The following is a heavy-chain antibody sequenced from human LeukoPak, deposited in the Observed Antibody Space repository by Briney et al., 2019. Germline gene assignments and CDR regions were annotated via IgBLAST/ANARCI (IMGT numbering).Heavy chain of an antibody. J-gene: IGHJ4*02. CDR1: GGTFSSYA. CDR2: IIPIFGTA. Sequence: ASVKVSCKASGGTFSSYAISWVRQAPGQGLEWMRGIIPIFGTANYAQKFQGRVTITADESTSTAYMELSSLRSEDTAVYYCARDGGRQYYFDYWGQGTLVTVSS. CDR3: ARDGGRQYYFDY. D-gene: IGHD3-3*01. V-gene: IGHV1-69*01.